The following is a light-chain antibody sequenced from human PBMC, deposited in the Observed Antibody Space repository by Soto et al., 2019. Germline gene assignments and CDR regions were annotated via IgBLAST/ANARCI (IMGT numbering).Light chain of an antibody. CDR2: DAS. CDR3: QQRSNLLLT. Sequence: EIMMKHSPATLSVSPGERATLSCRASQSVSSYLAWYQQKPGQAPRLLIYDASNRATGIPARFSGSGSGTDFTLTISSLEPEDFAVYYCQQRSNLLLTFGGGTKVDIK. V-gene: IGKV3-11*01. CDR1: QSVSSY. J-gene: IGKJ4*01.